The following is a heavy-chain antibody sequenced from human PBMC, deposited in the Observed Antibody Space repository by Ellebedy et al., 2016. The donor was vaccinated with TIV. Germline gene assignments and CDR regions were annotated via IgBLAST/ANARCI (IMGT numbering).Heavy chain of an antibody. CDR2: IRGKAYGGTT. CDR3: SRAAPSTVYDMDV. V-gene: IGHV3-49*04. CDR1: GYTFEDYA. J-gene: IGHJ6*02. Sequence: GGSLRLSCTASGYTFEDYAVSWVRQAPGKGLEWVGFIRGKAYGGTTEYAPSVKGRFTISRDDSKSIAFLQMNSLKTEDTAAYYCSRAAPSTVYDMDVWGQGTTVTVSS.